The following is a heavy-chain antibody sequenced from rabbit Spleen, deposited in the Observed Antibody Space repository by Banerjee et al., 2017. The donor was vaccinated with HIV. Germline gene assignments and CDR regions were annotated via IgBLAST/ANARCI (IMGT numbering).Heavy chain of an antibody. V-gene: IGHV1S45*01. CDR2: IDTGSSGFT. CDR1: GVSFSDNSY. Sequence: QEQLVESGGGLVKPEGSLTLTCKASGVSFSDNSYMCWVRQAPGKGLEWIVCIDTGSSGFTYFASWAKGRFTISKTSSTTVTLQVTRLTAADTATYFCARGVRSIDAVNLWGPGTLVTVS. CDR3: ARGVRSIDAVNL. D-gene: IGHD1-1*01. J-gene: IGHJ4*01.